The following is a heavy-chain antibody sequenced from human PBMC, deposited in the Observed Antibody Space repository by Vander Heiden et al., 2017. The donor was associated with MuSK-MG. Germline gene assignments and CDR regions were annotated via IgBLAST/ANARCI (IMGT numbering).Heavy chain of an antibody. CDR2: ITSSSSYI. J-gene: IGHJ4*02. CDR3: ARDYGGNSGAAY. Sequence: EVQQVESGGGLVKPGGSLRLSCAASGFTFSSYSMNWVRQAPGKGLEWVSSITSSSSYIYYADSVKGRFTISRDNAKNSLYLQMNSLRAEDTAVYYCARDYGGNSGAAYWGQGTLVTVSS. V-gene: IGHV3-21*01. CDR1: GFTFSSYS. D-gene: IGHD4-17*01.